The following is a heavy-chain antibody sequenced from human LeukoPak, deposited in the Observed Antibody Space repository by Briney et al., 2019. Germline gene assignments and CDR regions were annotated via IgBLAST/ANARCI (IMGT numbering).Heavy chain of an antibody. CDR3: TTDWGSD. J-gene: IGHJ4*02. V-gene: IGHV3-15*01. D-gene: IGHD3-16*01. CDR2: IKRKTDGGTT. CDR1: GFTFSNAW. Sequence: GGSLRLSCTASGFTFSNAWMSWVRQAPGKGLEWVGRIKRKTDGGTTEYAAPVKGRFTISRDDSKNTLYLQMNSLKTEDTAVYYCTTDWGSDWGQGTLVTVSS.